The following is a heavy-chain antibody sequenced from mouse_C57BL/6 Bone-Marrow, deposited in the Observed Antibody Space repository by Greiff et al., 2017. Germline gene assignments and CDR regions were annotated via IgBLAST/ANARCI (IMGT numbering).Heavy chain of an antibody. Sequence: VQLQQSGPELVRPGVSVKISCKGSGYTFTDYAMHWVKQSHAKSLEWIGVISPYNGDASYNQKFKDKATMTVDKSSSTAYMELARLTSEDSAVYYCARVVYDYEGFDYWGQGTLVTVSA. J-gene: IGHJ3*01. V-gene: IGHV1-67*01. CDR1: GYTFTDYA. CDR3: ARVVYDYEGFDY. CDR2: ISPYNGDA. D-gene: IGHD2-4*01.